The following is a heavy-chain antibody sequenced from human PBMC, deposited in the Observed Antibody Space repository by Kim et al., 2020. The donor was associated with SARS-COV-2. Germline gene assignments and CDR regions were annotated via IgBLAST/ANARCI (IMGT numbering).Heavy chain of an antibody. CDR1: GGSISSGGYY. D-gene: IGHD3-22*01. CDR2: IYYSGST. CDR3: AGGHGLITMIVVVVGAFDY. Sequence: SETLSLTCTVSGGSISSGGYYWSWIRQHPGKGLEWIGYIYYSGSTYYNPSLKSRVTISVDTSKNQFSLKLSSVTAADTAVYYCAGGHGLITMIVVVVGAFDYWGQGTLVTVSS. J-gene: IGHJ4*02. V-gene: IGHV4-31*03.